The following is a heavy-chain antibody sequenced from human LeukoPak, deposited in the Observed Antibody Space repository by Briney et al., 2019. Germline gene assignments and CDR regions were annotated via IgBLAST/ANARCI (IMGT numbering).Heavy chain of an antibody. V-gene: IGHV1-2*02. CDR2: INPNSGST. CDR1: GYTFTGYY. CDR3: ARDRRSDRDGYNRWADDYYYYMDV. J-gene: IGHJ6*03. D-gene: IGHD5-24*01. Sequence: ASVKLSCKASGYTFTGYYMHWVRQAPGQGLEWMGGINPNSGSTNYAEKFQGRVTITRDTSISTAYMELSRLRSEDTAVYYCARDRRSDRDGYNRWADDYYYYMDVWGKGTTVTISS.